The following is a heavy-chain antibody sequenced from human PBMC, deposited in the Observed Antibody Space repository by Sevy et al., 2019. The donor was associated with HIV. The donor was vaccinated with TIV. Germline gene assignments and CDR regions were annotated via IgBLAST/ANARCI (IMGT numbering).Heavy chain of an antibody. J-gene: IGHJ4*02. V-gene: IGHV3-30*04. CDR2: ISYHGRNQ. CDR1: GFTFSDYA. CDR3: ARKQFVLPFDY. Sequence: GGSLRLSCAASGFTFSDYAIHWVRQVPGKGLEWLAVISYHGRNQFYADSVRGRFTISRDDSKNTVYLQMNSLRPDDTAVYYCARKQFVLPFDYWGQGTLVTVSS. D-gene: IGHD6-6*01.